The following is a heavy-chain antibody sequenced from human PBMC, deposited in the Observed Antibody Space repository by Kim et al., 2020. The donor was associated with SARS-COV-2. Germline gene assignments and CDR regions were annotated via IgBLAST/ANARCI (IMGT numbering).Heavy chain of an antibody. J-gene: IGHJ4*02. CDR2: IFYSGNT. CDR3: ALRPAGTPYFDS. D-gene: IGHD6-25*01. Sequence: SETLSLTCTVSSGSVSSGIYWSWIRQPPGKDLEWIGYIFYSGNTYYNPSLKSRVSISIDTSTNTFSLKLTTVTAADTAVYFCALRPAGTPYFDSWGQGTPVAVSS. V-gene: IGHV4-30-4*01. CDR1: SGSVSSGIY.